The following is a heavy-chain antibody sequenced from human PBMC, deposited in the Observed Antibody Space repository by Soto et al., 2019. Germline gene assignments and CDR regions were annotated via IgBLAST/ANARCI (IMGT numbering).Heavy chain of an antibody. CDR1: GYTFTSYG. J-gene: IGHJ5*02. CDR2: ISAYNGNT. V-gene: IGHV1-18*01. Sequence: ASVEVSCKASGYTFTSYGISWVRQAPGQGLEWMGWISAYNGNTNYAQKLQGRVTMTTDTSTSTAYMELRSLRSDDTAVYYCARDRIQLWFRNWFDPWGQGTLVTVYS. CDR3: ARDRIQLWFRNWFDP. D-gene: IGHD5-18*01.